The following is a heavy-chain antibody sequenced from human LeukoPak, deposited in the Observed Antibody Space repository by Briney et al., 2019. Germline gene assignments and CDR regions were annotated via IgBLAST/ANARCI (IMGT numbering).Heavy chain of an antibody. Sequence: GESLKISCRGSGYTFTSYWIGWVRPMPGKGPEWMGVIYPGDSDTKYSPSFEGQVTISADKSISTAYLQWSSLKASDTAMYYCAKSGLSWIPFDLWGQGTLVTVSS. J-gene: IGHJ4*02. CDR2: IYPGDSDT. CDR3: AKSGLSWIPFDL. D-gene: IGHD3-9*01. CDR1: GYTFTSYW. V-gene: IGHV5-51*01.